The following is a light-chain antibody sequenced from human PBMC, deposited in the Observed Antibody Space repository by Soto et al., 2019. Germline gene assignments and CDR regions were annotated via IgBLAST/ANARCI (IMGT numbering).Light chain of an antibody. V-gene: IGKV1-39*01. J-gene: IGKJ4*01. CDR3: QQSYSIPVT. Sequence: DIQMTQSPSFLSASVGDRVAIPCRASQTISTFLNWYQWKPGKAPKLLITDTSTLRSGVPSRFSGSGSGTDFTLTITSMQPEDFAIYYCQQSYSIPVTFGGGTTVEV. CDR1: QTISTF. CDR2: DTS.